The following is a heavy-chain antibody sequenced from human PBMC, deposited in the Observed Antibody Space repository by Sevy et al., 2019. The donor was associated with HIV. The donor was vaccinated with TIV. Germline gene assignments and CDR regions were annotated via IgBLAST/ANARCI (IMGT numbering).Heavy chain of an antibody. V-gene: IGHV3-11*01. CDR1: GFTFSDYY. CDR2: IGSSDSTI. D-gene: IGHD3-16*01. Sequence: GGSLRLSCAASGFTFSDYYMTWIRQAPGKGLEWVAHIGSSDSTIHYVDSVKGRFTISRDNVNNALFLQMNSLRAEDTAVYYSARELLRGLEDWGQGTLVTVSS. CDR3: ARELLRGLED. J-gene: IGHJ4*02.